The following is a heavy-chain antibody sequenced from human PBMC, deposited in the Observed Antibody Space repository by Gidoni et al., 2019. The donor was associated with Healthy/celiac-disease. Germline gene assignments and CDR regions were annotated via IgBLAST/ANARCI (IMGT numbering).Heavy chain of an antibody. V-gene: IGHV3-7*04. J-gene: IGHJ3*02. CDR2: IKQDGSEK. Sequence: EVQLVESGGGLVQPGGSLRLSCAASGFTFSSYWMSWVRQAPGKGLEWVANIKQDGSEKYYVDSVKGRFTISRDNAKNSLYLQMNSLRAEDTAVYYCAREGDYYDSSGYYYYGAFDIWGQGTMVTVSS. D-gene: IGHD3-22*01. CDR3: AREGDYYDSSGYYYYGAFDI. CDR1: GFTFSSYW.